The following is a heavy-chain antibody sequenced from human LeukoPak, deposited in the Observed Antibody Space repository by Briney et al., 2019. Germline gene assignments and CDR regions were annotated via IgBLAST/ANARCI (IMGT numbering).Heavy chain of an antibody. Sequence: ASVKVSCKASGYTFTNYYMHWVRQAPGQGLEWMGIINPSGGRTSYAQKFQGRVTMSRDMSTSTVYMELSSLRSEDTAVYYCARGDGEAASGTENWFDPWGQGTLVTVSP. CDR1: GYTFTNYY. CDR3: ARGDGEAASGTENWFDP. D-gene: IGHD6-13*01. V-gene: IGHV1-46*01. CDR2: INPSGGRT. J-gene: IGHJ5*02.